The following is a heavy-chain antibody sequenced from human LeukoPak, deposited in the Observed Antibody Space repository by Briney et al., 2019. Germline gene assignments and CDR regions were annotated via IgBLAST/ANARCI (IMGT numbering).Heavy chain of an antibody. CDR2: ISSSSSYI. D-gene: IGHD3-10*01. J-gene: IGHJ3*02. CDR1: GFTFSSYS. V-gene: IGHV3-21*01. Sequence: GGSLRLSCAASGFTFSSYSMNWVRQAPGKGLEWVSSISSSSSYIYYADSVKGRFTTSRDNAKNSLYLQMNSLRAEDTAVYYCASPRGAYDAFDIWGQGTMVTVSS. CDR3: ASPRGAYDAFDI.